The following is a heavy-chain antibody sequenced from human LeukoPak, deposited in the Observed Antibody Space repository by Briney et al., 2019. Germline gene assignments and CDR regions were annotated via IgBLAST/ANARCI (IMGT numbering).Heavy chain of an antibody. Sequence: GGSLRLSCAASGFTFSIYSMNWVRQAPGKGLECVSYNSSSSSTIYYADSVKGRFTISRDNAKNSLYLQMNSLRAEDTAVYYCPREYQLLSFYYYYYMDVWGKGTTVTVSS. D-gene: IGHD2-2*01. CDR2: NSSSSSTI. CDR3: PREYQLLSFYYYYYMDV. V-gene: IGHV3-48*01. CDR1: GFTFSIYS. J-gene: IGHJ6*03.